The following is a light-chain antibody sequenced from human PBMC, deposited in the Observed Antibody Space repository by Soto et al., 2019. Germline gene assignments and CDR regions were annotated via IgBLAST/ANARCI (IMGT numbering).Light chain of an antibody. CDR1: QSVSNN. CDR2: GAS. V-gene: IGKV3-20*01. Sequence: EIVMTQSPATLSVSLGERATRSCRASQSVSNNLAWYQQKPGQAPRLLIYGASSRATGIPDRFSGSGSGTDFTLTIDRLEPEDFAVYYCQQYGSSPRTFGQGTKVDIK. CDR3: QQYGSSPRT. J-gene: IGKJ1*01.